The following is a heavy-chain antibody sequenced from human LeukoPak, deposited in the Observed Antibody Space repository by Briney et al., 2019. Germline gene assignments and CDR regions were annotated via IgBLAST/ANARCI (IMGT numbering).Heavy chain of an antibody. D-gene: IGHD5-24*01. CDR1: GFTFSNYW. Sequence: TGGSLRLSCAASGFTFSNYWMHWVRQAPGKGLVWVPRIHSDGSSTTYADSVKGRFTVSRDNATNALYLQMNSLRADDTAVYYCVRDAWMASTPLDYWGHGTLVIVSS. CDR3: VRDAWMASTPLDY. CDR2: IHSDGSST. V-gene: IGHV3-74*01. J-gene: IGHJ4*01.